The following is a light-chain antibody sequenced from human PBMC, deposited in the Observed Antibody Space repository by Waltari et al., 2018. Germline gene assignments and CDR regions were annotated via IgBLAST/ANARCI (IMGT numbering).Light chain of an antibody. Sequence: EIVLTQSPATLSLSPGARATLSCRASQSVSSYLAWYQQKPGQAPRLLIYDIFNRAAGIPARFSGSGSGTDFTLIISSLEPEDFAVYYCQQRSNWPPTFGPGTKVDIK. V-gene: IGKV3-11*01. CDR3: QQRSNWPPT. CDR2: DIF. J-gene: IGKJ3*01. CDR1: QSVSSY.